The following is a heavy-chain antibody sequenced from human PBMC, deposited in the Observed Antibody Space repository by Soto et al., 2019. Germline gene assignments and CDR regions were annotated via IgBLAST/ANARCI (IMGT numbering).Heavy chain of an antibody. CDR2: MNPGSGDT. D-gene: IGHD3-16*01. CDR3: ARMATFGSLNWFDS. V-gene: IGHV1-8*01. CDR1: GYSFTNND. Sequence: ASVKVSCKASGYSFTNNDVSWVRQATGQGLEWMGWMNPGSGDTGYAQKFQGRVTMTRDISIATAYMELSSLRSDDTAIYYCARMATFGSLNWFDSWGQGTLVTVSS. J-gene: IGHJ5*01.